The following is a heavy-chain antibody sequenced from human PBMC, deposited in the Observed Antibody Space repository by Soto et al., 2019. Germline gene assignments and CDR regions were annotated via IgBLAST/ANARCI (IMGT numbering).Heavy chain of an antibody. CDR2: INHSGST. CDR1: GGSFSGYY. Sequence: SETLSLTCAVYGGSFSGYYWSWIRQPPGKGLEWIGEINHSGSTNYNPSLKSRVTISVDTSKNQFSLKLSSVTAADTAVYYCARGFGGLKDMVRGPFFDPWGQGTLVTVSS. V-gene: IGHV4-34*01. D-gene: IGHD3-10*01. J-gene: IGHJ5*02. CDR3: ARGFGGLKDMVRGPFFDP.